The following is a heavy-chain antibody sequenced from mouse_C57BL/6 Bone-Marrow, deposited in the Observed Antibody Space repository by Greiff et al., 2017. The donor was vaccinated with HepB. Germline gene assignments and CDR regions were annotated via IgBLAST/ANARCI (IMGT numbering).Heavy chain of an antibody. V-gene: IGHV4-1*01. CDR1: GIDFSRYW. CDR3: ASITTVPFYFDY. D-gene: IGHD1-1*01. Sequence: DVQLQESGGGLVQPGGSLKLSCAASGIDFSRYWMSWVRRAPGKGLEWIGEINPDSSTINYAPSLKDKFIISRDSAKNTLYLQMSKVRSEDTALYYCASITTVPFYFDYWGQGTTLTVSS. J-gene: IGHJ2*01. CDR2: INPDSSTI.